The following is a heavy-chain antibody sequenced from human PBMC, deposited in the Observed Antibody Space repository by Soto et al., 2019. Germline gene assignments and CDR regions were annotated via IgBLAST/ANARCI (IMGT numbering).Heavy chain of an antibody. CDR2: IWYDGSNK. V-gene: IGHV3-33*08. Sequence: PGGSLRLSCAASGFTFSSYGMHWVRQAPGKGLEWVAVIWYDGSNKYYADSVKGRFTISRDNSKNTLYLQMNSLRAEDTAVYYCARDGDCSGGSCYSSENYYYGMDVWGQGTTVTVSS. CDR1: GFTFSSYG. J-gene: IGHJ6*02. D-gene: IGHD2-15*01. CDR3: ARDGDCSGGSCYSSENYYYGMDV.